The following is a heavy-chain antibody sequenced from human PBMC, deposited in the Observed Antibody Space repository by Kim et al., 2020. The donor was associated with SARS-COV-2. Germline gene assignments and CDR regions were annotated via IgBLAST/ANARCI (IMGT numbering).Heavy chain of an antibody. CDR3: VKEAFGRRAAGLGY. CDR1: GFPFNTFA. CDR2: ISSQGGST. D-gene: IGHD6-13*01. J-gene: IGHJ4*02. V-gene: IGHV3-64D*06. Sequence: GGSLRLSCLGSGFPFNTFAIYWVRQAPGKGLEYVSDISSQGGSTYYADSVKGRFTISRDNSKNTVILQMNNLRPEDTAMYYCVKEAFGRRAAGLGYWGQGTLVTVPS.